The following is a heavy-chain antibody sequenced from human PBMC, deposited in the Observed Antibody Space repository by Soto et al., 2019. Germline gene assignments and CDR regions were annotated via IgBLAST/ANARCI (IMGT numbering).Heavy chain of an antibody. J-gene: IGHJ6*02. Sequence: KVSCKASGYTFTSYGIRWVRQATGQGLEWMGWISAYNGNTNYAQKLQGRVTMTTDTSTSTAYMELRSLRSDDTAVYYCARFRLRRITIFGVVPSYYYGMDVWGQGTTVTVSS. CDR1: GYTFTSYG. CDR3: ARFRLRRITIFGVVPSYYYGMDV. V-gene: IGHV1-18*01. CDR2: ISAYNGNT. D-gene: IGHD3-3*01.